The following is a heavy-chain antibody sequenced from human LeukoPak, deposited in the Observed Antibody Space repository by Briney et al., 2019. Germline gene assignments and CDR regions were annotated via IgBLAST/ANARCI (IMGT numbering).Heavy chain of an antibody. CDR1: GFTYRTYG. D-gene: IGHD1-26*01. CDR3: ARVGSRGYYFDY. Sequence: GGSLRLSCAASGFTYRTYGMHWVRQAPGKGLEWVSHISGSSTYTNYADSVKGRFTISRDNANSSLYLQMDSLTAEDTAVFYCARVGSRGYYFDYWGQGTLVSVSS. V-gene: IGHV3-21*05. J-gene: IGHJ4*02. CDR2: ISGSSTYT.